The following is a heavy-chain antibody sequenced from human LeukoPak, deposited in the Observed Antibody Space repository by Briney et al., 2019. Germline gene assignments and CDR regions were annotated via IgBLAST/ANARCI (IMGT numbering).Heavy chain of an antibody. J-gene: IGHJ6*03. CDR2: ISSSSSHI. Sequence: GGSLRLSCAASGCTFSCYSMNWLRQAPGKGQGWVSSISSSSSHIYYADSVKGRFTIARDNAKNSLYLQMNSLRAEDTAVYYCSRDSRPNYYYMDIWGKGTTVTVSS. D-gene: IGHD6-6*01. CDR3: SRDSRPNYYYMDI. V-gene: IGHV3-21*01. CDR1: GCTFSCYS.